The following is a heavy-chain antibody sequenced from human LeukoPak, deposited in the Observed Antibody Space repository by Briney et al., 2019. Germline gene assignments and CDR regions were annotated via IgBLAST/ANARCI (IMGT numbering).Heavy chain of an antibody. CDR1: GGSISSYY. D-gene: IGHD3-3*01. Sequence: SETLSLTCTVSGGSISSYYWSWIRQPAGKGLEWIGRIYTSGSTNYNPSLKSRVTMSVDTSKNQFSLKLSSVTAADTAVYDCARGQSHYDFWSGYYHWGQGTLVTVSS. V-gene: IGHV4-4*07. J-gene: IGHJ5*02. CDR2: IYTSGST. CDR3: ARGQSHYDFWSGYYH.